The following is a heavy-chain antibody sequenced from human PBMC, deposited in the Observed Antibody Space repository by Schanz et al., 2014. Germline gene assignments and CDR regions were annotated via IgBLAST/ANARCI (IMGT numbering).Heavy chain of an antibody. CDR3: ARGGYSSGWYDRDIAHFDY. CDR2: ISAYTNNT. D-gene: IGHD6-19*01. Sequence: QVHLVQSGAEVHKPGASLKISCKASGYTFTNFFLHWVRQAPGQGLEWMGWISAYTNNTNYAQKVQGRVTMTTDTSTGTAYMELRSLRSDDTAVYYCARGGYSSGWYDRDIAHFDYWGQGTLVTVSS. J-gene: IGHJ4*02. V-gene: IGHV1-18*04. CDR1: GYTFTNFF.